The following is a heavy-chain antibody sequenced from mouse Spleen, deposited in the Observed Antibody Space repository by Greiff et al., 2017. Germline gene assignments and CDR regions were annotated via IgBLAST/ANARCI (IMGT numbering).Heavy chain of an antibody. CDR2: INPNNGGT. V-gene: IGHV1-18*01. CDR1: GYTFTDYN. J-gene: IGHJ1*03. D-gene: IGHD1-1*01. Sequence: VQLQQSGPELVKPGASVKIPCKASGYTFTDYNMDWVKQSHGKSLEWIGDINPNNGGTIYNQKFKGKATLTVDKSSSTAYMELRSLTSEDTAVYYCARDRDYGSSYWYFDVWGTGTTVTVSS. CDR3: ARDRDYGSSYWYFDV.